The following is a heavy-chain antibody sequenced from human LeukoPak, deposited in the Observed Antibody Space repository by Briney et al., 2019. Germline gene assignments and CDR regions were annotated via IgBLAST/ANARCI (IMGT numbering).Heavy chain of an antibody. Sequence: SETLSLTCTVSGGSISSYSWSWIRQPPGKGLECIGYIYDSGSTNHNPSLKSRVAISVDKSKNQFSLKLSYVTAADTAVYYCARLSHYFDSSGYYYVRFFDYWGQGTLVTVSS. CDR2: IYDSGST. V-gene: IGHV4-59*08. D-gene: IGHD3-22*01. CDR3: ARLSHYFDSSGYYYVRFFDY. J-gene: IGHJ4*02. CDR1: GGSISSYS.